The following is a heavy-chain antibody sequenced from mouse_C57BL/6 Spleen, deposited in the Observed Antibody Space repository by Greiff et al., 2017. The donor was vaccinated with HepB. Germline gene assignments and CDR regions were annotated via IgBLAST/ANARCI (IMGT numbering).Heavy chain of an antibody. CDR1: GYAFSSSW. D-gene: IGHD1-1*01. CDR2: IYPGDGDT. J-gene: IGHJ2*01. CDR3: ARSGGRRPGY. V-gene: IGHV1-82*01. Sequence: VQLQQSGPELVKPGASVKISCKASGYAFSSSWMNWVKQRPGTGLEWIGRIYPGDGDTNYNGKFKGKATLTADKSSSTAYMQLSSLTSEDSAVYFCARSGGRRPGYWGQGTTLTVSS.